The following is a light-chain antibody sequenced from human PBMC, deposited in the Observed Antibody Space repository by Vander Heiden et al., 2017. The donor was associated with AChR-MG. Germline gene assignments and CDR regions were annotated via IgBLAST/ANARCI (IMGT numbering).Light chain of an antibody. CDR1: QSIGDY. Sequence: EIVLTQSPATLSLSPGERATLSCRASQSIGDYLAWYQYKPGQAPRLLIYDALNRATGIPARFSGSGSGTDFTLTISSLEPEDFAVYYCQQRSNWPQGFRQGTRLEIK. J-gene: IGKJ5*01. CDR3: QQRSNWPQG. V-gene: IGKV3-11*01. CDR2: DAL.